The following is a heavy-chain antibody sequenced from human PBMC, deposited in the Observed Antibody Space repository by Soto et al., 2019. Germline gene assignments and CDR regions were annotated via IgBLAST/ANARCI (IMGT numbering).Heavy chain of an antibody. V-gene: IGHV3-72*01. Sequence: EVQLVESGGGLVQPGGSLRLSCATSGFIFSDHYLDWVRQAPGRGLEWVGRSRIKANNYISQYAASVQGRFSISRDESKQSLFLEMNSLKTEAAAVYYCVRGFNSFDSWGQGTLVTVSS. CDR1: GFIFSDHY. CDR3: VRGFNSFDS. CDR2: SRIKANNYIS. J-gene: IGHJ4*02.